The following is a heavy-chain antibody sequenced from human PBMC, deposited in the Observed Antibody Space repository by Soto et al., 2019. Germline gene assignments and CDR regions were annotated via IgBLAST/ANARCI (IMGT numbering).Heavy chain of an antibody. Sequence: EVQLVESGGGLVKPGGSLRLSCAASGFTFSSYSMNWVRQAPGKGLEWVSSISSSSSYIYYADSVKGRFTISRDNAKNSLYLQRNSLRAEDTAVYYCARDYYDSSGYWLFDIWGQGTMVTVSS. J-gene: IGHJ3*02. D-gene: IGHD3-22*01. CDR1: GFTFSSYS. CDR3: ARDYYDSSGYWLFDI. CDR2: ISSSSSYI. V-gene: IGHV3-21*01.